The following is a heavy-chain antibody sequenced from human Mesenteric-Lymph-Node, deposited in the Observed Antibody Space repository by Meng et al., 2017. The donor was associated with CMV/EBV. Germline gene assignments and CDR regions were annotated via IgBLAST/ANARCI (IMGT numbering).Heavy chain of an antibody. CDR1: NGSFSGFY. V-gene: IGHV4-34*01. CDR2: IHHGGTT. D-gene: IGHD3-9*01. Sequence: SETLSLTCAIYNGSFSGFYWNWIRQTPGKGLEWIGEIHHGGTTNYNPSLKSRVTISVDTSKNQFSLKVNSVTAADTAVYDCARGALRYFGSWGQGTLVTVSS. J-gene: IGHJ4*02. CDR3: ARGALRYFGS.